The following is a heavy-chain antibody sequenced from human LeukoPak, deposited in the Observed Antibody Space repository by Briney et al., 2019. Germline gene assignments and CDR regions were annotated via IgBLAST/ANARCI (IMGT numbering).Heavy chain of an antibody. CDR2: IYSSGST. CDR3: ATNEWSGYYFEY. Sequence: SETLSLTCTVSGGSISSSSYYWGWIRQSPGKGLEWIGSIYSSGSTYYNPSLKSRVTISVDTSKNQFSLKLSSVTAADTAVYYCATNEWSGYYFEYWGQGTLVPVSS. J-gene: IGHJ4*02. V-gene: IGHV4-39*01. CDR1: GGSISSSSYY. D-gene: IGHD3-3*01.